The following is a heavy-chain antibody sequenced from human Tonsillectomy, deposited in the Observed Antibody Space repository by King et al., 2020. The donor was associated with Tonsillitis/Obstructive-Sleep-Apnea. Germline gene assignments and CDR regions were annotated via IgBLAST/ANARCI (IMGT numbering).Heavy chain of an antibody. CDR1: GGSISNGAYY. V-gene: IGHV4-31*03. CDR2: SYSSGTT. J-gene: IGHJ5*02. D-gene: IGHD7-27*01. CDR3: ERDGDGMGNKDNWFDP. Sequence: VQLQESGPGLIKPSQTLSLTCTVSGGSISNGAYYWSWIRHRPGKVLEWIGYSYSSGTTSYNPSLKSRVSISIDTSKNRFSLSLTSVTAADTAIYYCERDGDGMGNKDNWFDPWGKGTLVTVSA.